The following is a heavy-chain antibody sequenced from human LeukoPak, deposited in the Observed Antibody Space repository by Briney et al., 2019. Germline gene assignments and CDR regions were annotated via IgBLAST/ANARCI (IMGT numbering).Heavy chain of an antibody. D-gene: IGHD3-3*01. V-gene: IGHV3-48*02. Sequence: GGSLRLSCVASGFTFSSYGMNWVRQAPGKGLEWVSYISSSGSIYYADSVKGRFTISRDNAKNSLYLQMNSLRDEDTAVYYCARVRNYDFWSGRPYYYYGMDVWGQGTTVTVSS. J-gene: IGHJ6*02. CDR1: GFTFSSYG. CDR3: ARVRNYDFWSGRPYYYYGMDV. CDR2: ISSSGSI.